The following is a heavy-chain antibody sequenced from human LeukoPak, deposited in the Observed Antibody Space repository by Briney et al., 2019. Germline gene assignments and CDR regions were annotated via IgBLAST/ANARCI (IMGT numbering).Heavy chain of an antibody. D-gene: IGHD3-9*01. CDR1: GGSFSGYY. Sequence: SETLSLTCAVYGGSFSGYYWSWIRQPPGKGLEWIGEINHSGSTNYNPSLTSGVTISVDTSKNQFSLKLSSVTAADTAVYYCARGPPYYDILTGYYPNWFDPWGQGTLVTVSS. CDR3: ARGPPYYDILTGYYPNWFDP. V-gene: IGHV4-34*01. CDR2: INHSGST. J-gene: IGHJ5*02.